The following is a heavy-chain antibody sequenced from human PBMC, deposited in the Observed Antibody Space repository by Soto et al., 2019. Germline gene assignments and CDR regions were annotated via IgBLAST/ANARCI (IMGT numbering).Heavy chain of an antibody. CDR3: ARDVSGWYYFDY. V-gene: IGHV3-30-3*01. J-gene: IGHJ4*02. CDR1: GFTFSSYA. CDR2: ISYDGSNK. D-gene: IGHD6-19*01. Sequence: QVQLVESGGGVVQPGRSLRLSCAASGFTFSSYAMHWVRQAPDKGLEWVAVISYDGSNKYYADSVKGRFTISRDNSKNTLYLQMNSLRAEDTAVYYCARDVSGWYYFDYWGQGTLVTVSS.